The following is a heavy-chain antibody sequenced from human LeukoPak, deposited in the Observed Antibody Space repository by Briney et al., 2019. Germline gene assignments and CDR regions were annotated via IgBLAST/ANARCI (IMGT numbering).Heavy chain of an antibody. V-gene: IGHV1-69*13. Sequence: SVKVSCKASGGTFSSYAISWVRQAPGQGFEWMGGIIPILGTANYAQKFQGRVTITADESTSTAYMELSSLRSEDTVVYYCATKRGYSYGSPHWGQGTLVTVSS. CDR1: GGTFSSYA. J-gene: IGHJ4*02. CDR2: IIPILGTA. CDR3: ATKRGYSYGSPH. D-gene: IGHD5-18*01.